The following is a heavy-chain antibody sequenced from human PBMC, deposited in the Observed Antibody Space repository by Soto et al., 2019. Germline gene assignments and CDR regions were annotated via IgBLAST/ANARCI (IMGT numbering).Heavy chain of an antibody. CDR2: INPSGGST. V-gene: IGHV1-46*01. J-gene: IGHJ5*02. CDR1: GYTFTSYY. Sequence: ASVKVSCKASGYTFTSYYMHWVRQAPGQGLEWMGIINPSGGSTSYAQKFQGRVTMARDTSTSTVYMELSSLRSEDTAVYYCARDKGTGELVESPDPWGQGTLVTVSS. D-gene: IGHD7-27*01. CDR3: ARDKGTGELVESPDP.